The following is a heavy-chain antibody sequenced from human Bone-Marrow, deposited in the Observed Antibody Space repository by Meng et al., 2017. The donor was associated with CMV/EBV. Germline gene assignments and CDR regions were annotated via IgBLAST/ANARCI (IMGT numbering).Heavy chain of an antibody. CDR2: ISSSSSYI. Sequence: GESLKISCAASGFTFSSYSMNWVRRAPGKGLEWVSSISSSSSYIYYADSVKGRFTISRDNAKNSLYLQMNSLRAEDTAVYYCARDDILWWPGGWFDPWGQGTLVTVSS. CDR1: GFTFSSYS. J-gene: IGHJ5*02. CDR3: ARDDILWWPGGWFDP. V-gene: IGHV3-21*01. D-gene: IGHD2-21*01.